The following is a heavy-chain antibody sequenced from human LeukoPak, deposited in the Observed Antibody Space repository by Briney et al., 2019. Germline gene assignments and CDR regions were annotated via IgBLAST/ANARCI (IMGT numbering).Heavy chain of an antibody. CDR1: GGSISSSSYY. CDR2: IYYSGST. Sequence: PSETLSLTCTVSGGSISSSSYYWGWIRQPPGKGLEWIGSIYYSGSTYYNPSLKSRVTISVDTSKNQFSLKLSSVTASDTAVYYCARQGLFGELLSPLDYWGQGTLVTVSS. J-gene: IGHJ4*02. D-gene: IGHD3-10*02. CDR3: ARQGLFGELLSPLDY. V-gene: IGHV4-39*01.